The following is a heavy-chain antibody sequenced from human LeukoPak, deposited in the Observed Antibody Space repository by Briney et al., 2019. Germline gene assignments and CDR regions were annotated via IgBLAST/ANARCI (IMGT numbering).Heavy chain of an antibody. CDR3: ARDSGAIAAAVDY. V-gene: IGHV3-23*01. Sequence: GGSLRLSCAASGFTFSSYAMSWVRQAPGKGLEWVSAISGSGGSTYYADSVKGRFTISRDNAKNSLYLQMNSLRAEDTAVYYCARDSGAIAAAVDYWGQGTLVTVSS. CDR1: GFTFSSYA. CDR2: ISGSGGST. J-gene: IGHJ4*02. D-gene: IGHD6-13*01.